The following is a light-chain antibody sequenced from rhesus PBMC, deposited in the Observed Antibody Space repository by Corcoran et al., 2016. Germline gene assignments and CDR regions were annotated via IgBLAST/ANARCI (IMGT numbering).Light chain of an antibody. CDR1: QDISRY. V-gene: IGKV1-25*02. Sequence: DIQLTQSPSSLSASVGDRVTITCRASQDISRYLAWYQQKQGKAPNLLIYDATNLQSGVPSRFSGSGSGTHFTLTISSLQPEDFATYYCLQYSSSPWTFGQGTKVEIK. CDR2: DAT. CDR3: LQYSSSPWT. J-gene: IGKJ1*01.